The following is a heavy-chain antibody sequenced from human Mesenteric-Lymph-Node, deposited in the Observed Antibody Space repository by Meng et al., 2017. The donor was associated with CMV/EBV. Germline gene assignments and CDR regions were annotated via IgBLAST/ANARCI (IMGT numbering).Heavy chain of an antibody. Sequence: GSLRLSCTVSGGSISSYYWSWIRQPPGNGLEWIGEINHSGNAKYNPSLKSQVTISVDTSKNQFSLRLSSVTAADTAVYYCARTQDCTSTSCYTGFDPWGQGTLVTVSS. CDR3: ARTQDCTSTSCYTGFDP. J-gene: IGHJ5*02. V-gene: IGHV4-34*01. D-gene: IGHD2-2*01. CDR2: INHSGNA. CDR1: GGSISSYY.